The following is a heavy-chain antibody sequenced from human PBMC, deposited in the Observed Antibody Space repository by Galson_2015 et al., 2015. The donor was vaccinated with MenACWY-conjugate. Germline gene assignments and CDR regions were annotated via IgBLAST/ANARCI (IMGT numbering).Heavy chain of an antibody. CDR3: ARREVVPAAIGYRSYYYYMDV. V-gene: IGHV5-10-1*01. J-gene: IGHJ6*03. D-gene: IGHD2-2*02. CDR2: IDPSNSYT. Sequence: QSGAEVKKPGESLRISCKGSGYSFTNYWINWVRQMPGKGLEWMGRIDPSNSYTNYSPSFQGHVTISADKSISTAYLQWGSLKASDTAMYYCARREVVPAAIGYRSYYYYMDVWGKGTTVTVSS. CDR1: GYSFTNYW.